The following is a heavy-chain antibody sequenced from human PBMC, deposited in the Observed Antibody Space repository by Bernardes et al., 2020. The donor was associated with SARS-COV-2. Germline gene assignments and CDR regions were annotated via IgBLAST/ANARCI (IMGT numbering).Heavy chain of an antibody. CDR2: INPHGGDT. CDR1: GYTFTGYY. Sequence: SVKVSCKASGYTFTGYYLHWVRQAPGQGLEWMGWINPHGGDTNYVQKFQGRVTMTGDTSISTAYMELSRLRSDDTAIYYCATSFSSSFNAFDIWGQGTMVAVSS. V-gene: IGHV1-2*02. CDR3: ATSFSSSFNAFDI. J-gene: IGHJ3*02. D-gene: IGHD6-13*01.